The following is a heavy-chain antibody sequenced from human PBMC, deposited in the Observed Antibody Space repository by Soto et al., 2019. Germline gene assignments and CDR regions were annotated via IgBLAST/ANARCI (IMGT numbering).Heavy chain of an antibody. CDR1: GFTFNNAW. Sequence: EVQLVESGGGLVRPGGSLRLSCAASGFTFNNAWMNWVRQAPGKGLESVGRIKSKTDGGTTDYAAPVKGRFTISRDHSKTTLYLQMNSLKTEDTAVYYCTTLPCRWSGYGMDVWGQGTTVTVSS. V-gene: IGHV3-15*07. CDR2: IKSKTDGGTT. J-gene: IGHJ6*02. CDR3: TTLPCRWSGYGMDV. D-gene: IGHD3-3*01.